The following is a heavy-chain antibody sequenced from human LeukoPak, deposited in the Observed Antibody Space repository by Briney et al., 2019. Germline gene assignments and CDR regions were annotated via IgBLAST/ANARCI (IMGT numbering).Heavy chain of an antibody. D-gene: IGHD1-26*01. Sequence: GGSLRLSCAASGFTFSNAWMSWVRQAPGKGLEWVSAISGSGGSTYYADSVKGRFTISRDNSKNTLYLQMNSLRAEDTAVYYCAKIVGANDYWGQGTLVTVSS. J-gene: IGHJ4*02. CDR3: AKIVGANDY. CDR2: ISGSGGST. V-gene: IGHV3-23*01. CDR1: GFTFSNAW.